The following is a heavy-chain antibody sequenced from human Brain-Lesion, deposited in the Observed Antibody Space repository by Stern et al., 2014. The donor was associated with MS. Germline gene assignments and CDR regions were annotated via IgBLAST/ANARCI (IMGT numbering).Heavy chain of an antibody. CDR1: GYLFDDYW. CDR3: ARSPATPSGYDRFDY. CDR2: IFPRDSNT. D-gene: IGHD5-12*01. J-gene: IGHJ4*02. V-gene: IGHV5-51*03. Sequence: EMQLVESGAEVKKPGESLKISCEASGYLFDDYWIGWVRQMSGRGLELVAIIFPRDSNTRYSPSVQGPVTISAAKSISTASLQWSTLKASDTAMYYCARSPATPSGYDRFDYWGQGALVTVSS.